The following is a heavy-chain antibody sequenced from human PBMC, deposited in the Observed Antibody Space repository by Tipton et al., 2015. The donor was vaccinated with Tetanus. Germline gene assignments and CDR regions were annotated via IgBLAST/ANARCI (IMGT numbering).Heavy chain of an antibody. D-gene: IGHD3-10*01. CDR1: GDSISSDDYC. CDR3: ARSFRPRRISMIRGALGYFDY. J-gene: IGHJ4*02. Sequence: TLSLTCTVSGDSISSDDYCWTWIRQPPGKGLEWIGYVYYSGGTYYNPSLRSRVTISVDTSKSQFSLQLTSVTVADTAVYYCARSFRPRRISMIRGALGYFDYWGQGALVTVSS. CDR2: VYYSGGT. V-gene: IGHV4-30-4*01.